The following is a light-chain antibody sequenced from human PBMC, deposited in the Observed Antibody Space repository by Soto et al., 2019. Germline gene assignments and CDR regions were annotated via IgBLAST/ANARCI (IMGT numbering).Light chain of an antibody. CDR2: NVS. J-gene: IGLJ1*01. CDR1: SSDVGGYNY. V-gene: IGLV2-14*03. CDR3: SSYTTSXTPWV. Sequence: QSVLTQPTSVSGSPGQSITISCTGTSSDVGGYNYVSWYQHHPGKAPKLMICNVSDRPSGVSNRFSGSKSGNTASLTISGLQAEGEADYYCSSYTTSXTPWVFGTGTKVTVL.